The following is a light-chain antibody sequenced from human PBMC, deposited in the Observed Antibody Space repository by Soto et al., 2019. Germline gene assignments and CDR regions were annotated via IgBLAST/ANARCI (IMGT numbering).Light chain of an antibody. J-gene: IGKJ2*01. CDR1: QSLLHSNGYNF. V-gene: IGKV2-28*01. CDR2: LGS. Sequence: DIVMTQSPLSLPVTPGEPASISCRSSQSLLHSNGYNFLDWYLQKPGQSPQLLIYLGSNRASGVPDRFSGSGSGTDFTLRISTVEADDVGIYYSMQALQTPYTFGQGTKLEIK. CDR3: MQALQTPYT.